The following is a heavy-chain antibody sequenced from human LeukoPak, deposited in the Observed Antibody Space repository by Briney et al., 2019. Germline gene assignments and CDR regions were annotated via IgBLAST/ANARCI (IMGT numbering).Heavy chain of an antibody. V-gene: IGHV4-31*03. J-gene: IGHJ4*02. CDR1: GGSISSGGYY. Sequence: PSQTLSLTCTVSGGSISSGGYYWSWIRQHPGKGLEWIGYIDYSGSTYYSPSLKSRVSISVDTSKNQFSLKVTSVTAADTAVYYCARVYGDYAYLDYWGQGTLVTLSS. CDR3: ARVYGDYAYLDY. CDR2: IDYSGST. D-gene: IGHD4-17*01.